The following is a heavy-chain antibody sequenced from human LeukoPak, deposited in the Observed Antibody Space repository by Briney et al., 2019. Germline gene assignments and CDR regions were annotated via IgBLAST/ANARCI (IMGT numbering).Heavy chain of an antibody. CDR2: INAGNGKT. CDR1: GHIFTDYA. Sequence: AASVKVSCKASGHIFTDYAIQWVRQAPGQGLEWMGWINAGNGKTKYSQKFQGRVTITRDTSASTAYMELSGLRSDDTAVYYCARARWTSTVTTYYLDFWGQGTLVTVSS. V-gene: IGHV1-3*01. D-gene: IGHD4-17*01. CDR3: ARARWTSTVTTYYLDF. J-gene: IGHJ4*02.